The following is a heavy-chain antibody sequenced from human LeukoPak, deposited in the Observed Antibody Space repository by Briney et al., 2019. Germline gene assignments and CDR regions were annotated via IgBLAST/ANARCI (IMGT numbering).Heavy chain of an antibody. CDR1: GFTFSSYA. V-gene: IGHV3-23*01. Sequence: GGSLRLSCAASGFTFSSYAMSWVRQAPGKGLEWVSGISGGGSSTYDADSVMGRFTISRDNSKNTLYLQMNSLRAEDTAVYYCAKDGTSGWYVGNWFDPWGQGTLVTVSS. D-gene: IGHD6-19*01. CDR3: AKDGTSGWYVGNWFDP. J-gene: IGHJ5*02. CDR2: ISGGGSST.